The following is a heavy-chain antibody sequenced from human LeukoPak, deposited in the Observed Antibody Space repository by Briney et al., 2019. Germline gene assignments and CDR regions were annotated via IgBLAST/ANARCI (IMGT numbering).Heavy chain of an antibody. J-gene: IGHJ4*02. CDR1: GFTFSSYA. Sequence: PGGSLRLSCAASGFTFSSYAMHWVRQAPGKGLEWVAVISYDGSNKYYADSVKGRFTISRDNSKNTLYLQMNSLSAEDTAVYYCAKAPSGYDRLFDYWGQGTLVTVSS. D-gene: IGHD5-12*01. CDR2: ISYDGSNK. V-gene: IGHV3-30-3*01. CDR3: AKAPSGYDRLFDY.